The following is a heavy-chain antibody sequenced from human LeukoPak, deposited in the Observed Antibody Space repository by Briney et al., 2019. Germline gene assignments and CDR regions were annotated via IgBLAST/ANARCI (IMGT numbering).Heavy chain of an antibody. CDR3: TRDIRSHYFDY. CDR1: IVTFSHYV. Sequence: ALRVSCTASIVTFSHYVMYWGRQAPRERLEWLSVISYDGSKQFYAESLKGRFTISRDNSKIQLYLEMNSLRAEDTAVYYCTRDIRSHYFDYWGQGTMVTVSS. V-gene: IGHV3-33*05. D-gene: IGHD1-26*01. CDR2: ISYDGSKQ. J-gene: IGHJ4*02.